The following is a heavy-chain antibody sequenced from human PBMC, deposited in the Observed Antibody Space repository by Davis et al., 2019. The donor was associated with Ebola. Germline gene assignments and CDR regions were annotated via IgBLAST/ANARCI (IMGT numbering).Heavy chain of an antibody. J-gene: IGHJ5*02. Sequence: PGGSLRLSCAASGFTVSSNYMSWVRQAPGKGLEWVSVIYSGGSTYYADSVKGRFTISRDNSKNTLYLQMNSLRAEDTAVYYCAKDSGDYGDYGGWFDPWGQGTLVTVSS. V-gene: IGHV3-53*01. CDR1: GFTVSSNY. D-gene: IGHD4-17*01. CDR3: AKDSGDYGDYGGWFDP. CDR2: IYSGGST.